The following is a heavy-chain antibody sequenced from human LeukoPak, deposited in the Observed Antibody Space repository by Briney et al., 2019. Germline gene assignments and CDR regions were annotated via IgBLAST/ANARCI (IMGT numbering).Heavy chain of an antibody. CDR2: ISYNGSNK. CDR1: GFTFSSYA. D-gene: IGHD3-22*01. CDR3: ARVPVYYDSSGASPFDY. J-gene: IGHJ4*02. V-gene: IGHV3-30*04. Sequence: GGSLRLSCAASGFTFSSYAMHWVRQAPGKGLEWVAVISYNGSNKYYADSVKGRFTISRDNSKNTLYLQMSSLRAEDTAVYYCARVPVYYDSSGASPFDYWGQGTLVTVSS.